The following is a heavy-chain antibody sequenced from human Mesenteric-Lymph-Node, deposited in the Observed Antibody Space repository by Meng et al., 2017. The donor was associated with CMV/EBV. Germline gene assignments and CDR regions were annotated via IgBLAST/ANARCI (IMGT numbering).Heavy chain of an antibody. CDR3: ARRTWLFYRFDF. Sequence: GSLSLTCAVYGGSFSDYYWSWIRQPPGKGLEWIGESSDTGGTHYNPSLRSRVTISLDMSKNQFSLKLSSVSAADTAVYYCARRTWLFYRFDFWGQGALVTVSS. J-gene: IGHJ4*02. V-gene: IGHV4-34*01. CDR1: GGSFSDYY. D-gene: IGHD6-19*01. CDR2: SSDTGGT.